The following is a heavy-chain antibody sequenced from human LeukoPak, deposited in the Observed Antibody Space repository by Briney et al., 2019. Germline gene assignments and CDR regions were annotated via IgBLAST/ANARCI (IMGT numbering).Heavy chain of an antibody. CDR3: ARDLNDIVVVTAMNWFDP. CDR2: IYYSGST. V-gene: IGHV4-39*07. D-gene: IGHD2-21*02. J-gene: IGHJ5*02. CDR1: GGSTSSYY. Sequence: SETLSLTCTVSGGSTSSYYWGWIRQPPGKGLEWIGSIYYSGSTYYNPSLKSRVTISVDTSKNQFSLKLSSVTAADTAVYYCARDLNDIVVVTAMNWFDPWGQGTLVTVSS.